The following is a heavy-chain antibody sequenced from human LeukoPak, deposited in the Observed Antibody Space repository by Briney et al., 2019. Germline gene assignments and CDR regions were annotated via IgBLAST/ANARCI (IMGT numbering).Heavy chain of an antibody. CDR3: ARDRYSSSWSRDAFDI. J-gene: IGHJ3*02. CDR2: IIPIFGTA. Sequence: GASVKVSCKASGGTFSSYAISWVRQAPGQGLEWMGGIIPIFGTANYAQKFQGRVTITTDESTSTAYMELSSLGSDDTAVYYCARDRYSSSWSRDAFDIWGQGTMVTVSS. V-gene: IGHV1-69*05. D-gene: IGHD6-13*01. CDR1: GGTFSSYA.